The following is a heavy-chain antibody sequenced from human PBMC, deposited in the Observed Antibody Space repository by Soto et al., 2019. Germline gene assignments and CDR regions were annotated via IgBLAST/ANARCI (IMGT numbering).Heavy chain of an antibody. Sequence: GASVKVSCKVSGYTLTELSMHWVRQAPGKGLEWMGGFDPEDGETIYAQKFQGRVTMTEDTSTDTAYVELSSLRSEDTAVYYCATTSLGPLQLDYWGQGTLVTVSS. CDR2: FDPEDGET. CDR1: GYTLTELS. V-gene: IGHV1-24*01. CDR3: ATTSLGPLQLDY. D-gene: IGHD3-16*01. J-gene: IGHJ4*02.